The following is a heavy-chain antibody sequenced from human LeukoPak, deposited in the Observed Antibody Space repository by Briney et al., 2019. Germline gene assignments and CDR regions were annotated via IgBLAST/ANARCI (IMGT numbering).Heavy chain of an antibody. CDR2: IYYSGST. CDR1: GGSISSYY. CDR3: ARGGGTYYDVLGSDWGDN. V-gene: IGHV4-59*01. D-gene: IGHD1-26*01. J-gene: IGHJ4*02. Sequence: SETLSLTCTVSGGSISSYYWSWIRQPPGKGLEWIGYIYYSGSTNYNPSLKSRVTISVDTSKNQFSLKLSSVTAADTVVYYCARGGGTYYDVLGSDWGDNWGQGTLVTVSS.